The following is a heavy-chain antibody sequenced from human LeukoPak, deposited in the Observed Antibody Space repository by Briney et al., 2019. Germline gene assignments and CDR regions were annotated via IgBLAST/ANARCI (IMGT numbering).Heavy chain of an antibody. CDR2: IYSSGST. D-gene: IGHD2-15*01. CDR1: GGSISSYY. CDR3: AREVSARDGSLGWPFDY. J-gene: IGHJ4*02. V-gene: IGHV4-4*07. Sequence: SETLSLTCTVSGGSISSYYWSWIRQPAGKGLEWIGRIYSSGSTNYNASLKSRVTMSVDTSKNQFSLKLSSVTAADTAVYYCAREVSARDGSLGWPFDYWGQGTLVTVSS.